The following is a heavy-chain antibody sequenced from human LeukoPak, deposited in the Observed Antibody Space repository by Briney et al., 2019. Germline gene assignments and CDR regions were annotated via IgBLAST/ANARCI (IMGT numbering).Heavy chain of an antibody. CDR1: GFSFSPYA. Sequence: GGSLRLSCAASGFSFSPYAMTWVRQAPGKGLEWVSAISGSGGSRYYGDSVKGRFNISRDNSKKKLYLEMNSLRVEDTAVYYCAKDGDDYGDYGDGRLIWGQGTLVSVSS. CDR3: AKDGDDYGDYGDGRLI. CDR2: ISGSGGSR. D-gene: IGHD4-17*01. V-gene: IGHV3-23*01. J-gene: IGHJ4*02.